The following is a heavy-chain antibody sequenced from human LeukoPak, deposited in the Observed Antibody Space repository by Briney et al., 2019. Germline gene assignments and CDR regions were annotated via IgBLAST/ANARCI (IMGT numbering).Heavy chain of an antibody. Sequence: SETLSLTCAVSGGSISSNNWWTWVRQPPGKGLEWIEEIYHSGSTNYNPSLKSRVTISIDKSKNQFSLKLNSVTAADTAVYYGASSPNSAAGLNNWGQGTLVTASP. CDR2: IYHSGST. J-gene: IGHJ4*02. V-gene: IGHV4-4*02. CDR1: GGSISSNNW. CDR3: ASSPNSAAGLNN. D-gene: IGHD6-13*01.